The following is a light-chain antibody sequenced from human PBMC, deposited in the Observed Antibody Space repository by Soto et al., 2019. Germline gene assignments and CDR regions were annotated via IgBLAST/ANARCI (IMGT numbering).Light chain of an antibody. V-gene: IGLV2-23*02. J-gene: IGLJ1*01. CDR3: YSFTGSSTSLFV. CDR1: SRDIGTSNL. CDR2: EVT. Sequence: QSVLTQPASVSGSPGQSITISCTGTSRDIGTSNLVSWYQQYPGKAPKFMIYEVTKRPSGISYRFSGSKSGNTASLTISGLQPEDEADYYCYSFTGSSTSLFVFGTG.